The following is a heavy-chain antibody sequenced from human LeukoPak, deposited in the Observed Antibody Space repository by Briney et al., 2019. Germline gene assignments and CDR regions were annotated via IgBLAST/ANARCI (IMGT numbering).Heavy chain of an antibody. CDR1: GFTFSDYA. CDR3: ARDYWWNYDY. V-gene: IGHV3-30-3*01. J-gene: IGHJ4*02. D-gene: IGHD1-7*01. Sequence: GGSLRLSCAASGFTFSDYAMHWVRQAPGKGLEWVAVISKDGSDKYYPGSVRGRFTISRDNSKNTTYLQKDSLRAEDTAIYYCARDYWWNYDYWGQGTLVTVSS. CDR2: ISKDGSDK.